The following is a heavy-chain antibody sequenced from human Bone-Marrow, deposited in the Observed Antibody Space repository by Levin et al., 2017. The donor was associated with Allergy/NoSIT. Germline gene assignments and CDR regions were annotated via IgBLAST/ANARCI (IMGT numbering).Heavy chain of an antibody. Sequence: ASVKVSCKASGYTFTGYYMHWVRQAPGQGLEWMGRINPNSGGTNYAQKFQGRVTMTRDTSISTAYMELSRLRSDDTAVYYCARDYNRVSSTSCRIAARQVWFDPWGQGTLVTVSS. CDR3: ARDYNRVSSTSCRIAARQVWFDP. D-gene: IGHD2-2*01. CDR1: GYTFTGYY. V-gene: IGHV1-2*06. CDR2: INPNSGGT. J-gene: IGHJ5*02.